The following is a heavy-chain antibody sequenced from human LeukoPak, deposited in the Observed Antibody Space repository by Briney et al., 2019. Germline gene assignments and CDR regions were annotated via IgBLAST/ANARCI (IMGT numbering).Heavy chain of an antibody. D-gene: IGHD3-3*01. CDR3: ARDVRGWSGFDF. CDR1: GGSISSYY. CDR2: IYTTGST. V-gene: IGHV4-4*07. J-gene: IGHJ4*02. Sequence: SETLSLTCSVSGGSISSYYWSWIRQPAGKGLEWIGRIYTTGSTDYNPPLKSRVTMSVDTSKNQFSLNLSSVTAADTAVYYCARDVRGWSGFDFWGQGTLVTVSS.